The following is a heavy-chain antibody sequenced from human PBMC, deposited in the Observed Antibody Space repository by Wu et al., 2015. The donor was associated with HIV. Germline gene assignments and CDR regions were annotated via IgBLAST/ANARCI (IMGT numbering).Heavy chain of an antibody. D-gene: IGHD6-13*01. Sequence: QVQLVQSGAEVKKPGASVKVSCKASGYTFTSFDINWVRQATGQGLEWMGWMNPDSGNTGYAQKFQGRVTMTRNTSISTAYMELSSLRSEDTAVYYCARSFWSPTRPGIAAAGANWFDPWGQGTLVTVSS. CDR1: GYTFTSFD. V-gene: IGHV1-8*01. CDR2: MNPDSGNT. CDR3: ARSFWSPTRPGIAAAGANWFDP. J-gene: IGHJ5*02.